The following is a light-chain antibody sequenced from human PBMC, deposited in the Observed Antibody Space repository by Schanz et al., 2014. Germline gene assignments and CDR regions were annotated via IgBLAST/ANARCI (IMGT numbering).Light chain of an antibody. CDR2: GNS. J-gene: IGLJ3*02. CDR1: SSNIGAGYD. V-gene: IGLV1-40*01. Sequence: QSVLTQSPSVSGAPGQRVTISCTRSSSNIGAGYDVHWYQQLPGTAPKLLIYGNSNRPSGVPDRFSGSKSGTSPSLAITGLQAEDEADYYCQSYDSSLSAWVFGGGTKLTVL. CDR3: QSYDSSLSAWV.